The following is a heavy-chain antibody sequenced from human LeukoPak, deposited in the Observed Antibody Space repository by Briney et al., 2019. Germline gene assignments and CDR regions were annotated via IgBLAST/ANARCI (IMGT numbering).Heavy chain of an antibody. Sequence: PGGSLRLSCAASGFTFSSYWMHWVSQAPGKGLVWVSRINGDGSTTFYADSVKGRFTISRDNAKNTVYLQMNSLRVEDTAVYYCGSDTVLGYWGQGTLVTASS. V-gene: IGHV3-74*01. CDR2: INGDGSTT. J-gene: IGHJ4*02. CDR3: GSDTVLGY. D-gene: IGHD5-18*01. CDR1: GFTFSSYW.